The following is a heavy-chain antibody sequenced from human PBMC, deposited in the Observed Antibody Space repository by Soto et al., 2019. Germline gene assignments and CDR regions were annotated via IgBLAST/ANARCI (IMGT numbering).Heavy chain of an antibody. D-gene: IGHD1-26*01. CDR3: AREYPVHSAYFDY. CDR2: MYYSGNA. Sequence: SETLSLTCTVSGASISRYYWSWIRQSPGKGLEWIGYMYYSGNANYNPSHRSRITISVDTSKNQFSLNLNSVTAADTAVYYCAREYPVHSAYFDYWGQGILVTVS. V-gene: IGHV4-59*01. J-gene: IGHJ4*02. CDR1: GASISRYY.